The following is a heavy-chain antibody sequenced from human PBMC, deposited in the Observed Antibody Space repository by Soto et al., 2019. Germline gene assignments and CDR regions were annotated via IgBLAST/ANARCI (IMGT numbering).Heavy chain of an antibody. CDR2: IYHSGST. J-gene: IGHJ5*02. D-gene: IGHD3-22*01. CDR1: GGSISSSNW. CDR3: ARSPSHDSSGYYL. V-gene: IGHV4-4*02. Sequence: PSETLSLTCAVSGGSISSSNWWSWVRQPPGKGLEWIGEIYHSGSTNYNPSLKSRVTISVDKSKNQFSLKLSSVTAADTAVYYCARSPSHDSSGYYLWGQGTLVTVSS.